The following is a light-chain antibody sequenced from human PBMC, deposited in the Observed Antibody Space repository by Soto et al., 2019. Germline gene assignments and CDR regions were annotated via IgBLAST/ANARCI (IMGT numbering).Light chain of an antibody. Sequence: SYELTQPPSVSVSPGQTASITCSGDKLGDKYACWYQQKPGQSPVLVIYQDSKRPSGIPERFSGSNSGNTATLTISGTQAMEEADYSFKAWESSPFYVFGTGPKLPSL. CDR3: KAWESSPFYV. J-gene: IGLJ1*01. CDR2: QDS. CDR1: KLGDKY. V-gene: IGLV3-1*01.